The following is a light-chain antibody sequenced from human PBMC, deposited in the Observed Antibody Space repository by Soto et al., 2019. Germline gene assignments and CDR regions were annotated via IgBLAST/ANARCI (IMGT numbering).Light chain of an antibody. V-gene: IGLV2-14*03. J-gene: IGLJ3*02. Sequence: QSALTQPASVSGSPGQSITISCTGTSSDVGAHNYVSWYQQHPGKAPKLMIYEVSNRPSGVSNRFSGSKSANTASLTISGLQAGDEADYYCSSYTSSSTWLFGGGTKVTVL. CDR3: SSYTSSSTWL. CDR1: SSDVGAHNY. CDR2: EVS.